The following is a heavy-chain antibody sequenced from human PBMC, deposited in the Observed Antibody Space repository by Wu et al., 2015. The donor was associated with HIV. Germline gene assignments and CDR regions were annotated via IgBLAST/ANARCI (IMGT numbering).Heavy chain of an antibody. Sequence: QVQLQQWGAGLLKPSETLSLTCAVYGGSFSGYYWSWIRQPPGKGLEWIGEINHSGSTNYNPSLKSRVTISVDTSKNQFSLKLSSVTAADTAVYYCARGDSGIWGEGFDYWGQGTLVTVSS. D-gene: IGHD3-16*01. CDR2: INHSGST. CDR1: GGSFSGYY. V-gene: IGHV4-34*01. CDR3: ARGDSGIWGEGFDY. J-gene: IGHJ4*02.